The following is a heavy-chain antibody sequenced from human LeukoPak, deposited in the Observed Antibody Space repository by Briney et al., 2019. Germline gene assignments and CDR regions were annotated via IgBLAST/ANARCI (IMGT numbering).Heavy chain of an antibody. J-gene: IGHJ2*01. D-gene: IGHD2-8*02. V-gene: IGHV1-2*02. CDR2: INPNSGGT. Sequence: ASVKVSCKASGYTFTNYYMHWVRQAPGQGLEWMGWINPNSGGTNYAQKFQGRVTMTRDTSISTAYMELSRLRSDDTAVYFCARGSGAFYWSFDLWGRGTLVTVSS. CDR3: ARGSGAFYWSFDL. CDR1: GYTFTNYY.